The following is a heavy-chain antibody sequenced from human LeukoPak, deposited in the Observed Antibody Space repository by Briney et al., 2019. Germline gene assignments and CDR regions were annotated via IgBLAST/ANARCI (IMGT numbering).Heavy chain of an antibody. CDR2: INPNSGGT. CDR1: GYTFTGYY. J-gene: IGHJ4*02. V-gene: IGHV1-2*06. D-gene: IGHD4-23*01. CDR3: ARMSYGGTNPDFDY. Sequence: GASVKVSCKASGYTFTGYYMHWVRQAPGQGLEWMGRINPNSGGTNYAQKFQGRVTMTRDTSISTAYMELSRLSSDDTAVYYCARMSYGGTNPDFDYWGQGTLVTVSS.